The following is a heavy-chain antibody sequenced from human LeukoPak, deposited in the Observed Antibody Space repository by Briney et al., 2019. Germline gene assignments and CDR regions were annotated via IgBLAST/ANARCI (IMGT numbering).Heavy chain of an antibody. CDR2: IYYSGST. J-gene: IGHJ4*02. D-gene: IGHD6-13*01. V-gene: IGHV4-59*01. Sequence: SETLSLTCTVSGGSNSSYYWSWIRQPPGKGLEWIGYIYYSGSTNYNPSLKSRVTILLDTSKNQFSLKLSSVTAADTAVYYCARDGWYSSGWYIDSWGQGTLVAVSS. CDR1: GGSNSSYY. CDR3: ARDGWYSSGWYIDS.